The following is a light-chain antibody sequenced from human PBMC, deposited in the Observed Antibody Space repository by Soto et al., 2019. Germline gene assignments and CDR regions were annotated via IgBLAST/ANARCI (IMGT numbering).Light chain of an antibody. CDR2: GAS. Sequence: DIEMTQSPSSVSASVGDTINITCRASQDINKWLAWYQQKPGRAPRVLIYGASHLESGVHSRFRGSGSGTDFTPTISSLQTEDFAPYVCQQASSFPFTFGPGTKVDI. CDR3: QQASSFPFT. J-gene: IGKJ3*01. CDR1: QDINKW. V-gene: IGKV1-12*01.